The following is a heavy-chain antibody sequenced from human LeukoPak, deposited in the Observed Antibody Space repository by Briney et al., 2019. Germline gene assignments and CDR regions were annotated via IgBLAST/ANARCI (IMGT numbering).Heavy chain of an antibody. Sequence: GASVKVSCKASGYIFVSYGISWVRQAPGQGLEWMGWISAYNGNTNYAQKLQGRVTMTTDTSTSTAYMELRSLRSDDTAVYYCARAEETFDYGGDSDYWGQGTLVTVSS. D-gene: IGHD4-23*01. V-gene: IGHV1-18*01. CDR1: GYIFVSYG. CDR3: ARAEETFDYGGDSDY. J-gene: IGHJ4*02. CDR2: ISAYNGNT.